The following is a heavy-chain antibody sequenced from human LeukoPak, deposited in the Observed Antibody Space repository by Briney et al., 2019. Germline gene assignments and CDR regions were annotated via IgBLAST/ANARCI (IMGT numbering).Heavy chain of an antibody. CDR2: IIPILRIA. J-gene: IGHJ4*02. CDR1: VCTVSSYA. V-gene: IGHV1-69*04. CDR3: ARGAAAGTTTLLAY. D-gene: IGHD6-13*01. Sequence: SVKVSCKASVCTVSSYAISWFRQAPGQGLEWMGRIIPILRIANYAQKFQGRVTITADKSTSTAYMELSRLRSEATAVYYCARGAAAGTTTLLAYWGQGNLVTVSS.